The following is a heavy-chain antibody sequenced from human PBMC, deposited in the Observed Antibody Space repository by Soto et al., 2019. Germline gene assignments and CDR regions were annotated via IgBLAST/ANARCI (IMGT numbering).Heavy chain of an antibody. D-gene: IGHD3-22*01. V-gene: IGHV3-30*03. Sequence: GGSLRLSCAASGFTFRNYGMQWVRQAPGKGLEWVALISSDGNDKYYADSVKARFTISRDNSKNTLYLQMNSLRAEDTAVYYCASALHYYYDSSGYALDFWGQGTLVTVSS. CDR3: ASALHYYYDSSGYALDF. CDR2: ISSDGNDK. CDR1: GFTFRNYG. J-gene: IGHJ4*02.